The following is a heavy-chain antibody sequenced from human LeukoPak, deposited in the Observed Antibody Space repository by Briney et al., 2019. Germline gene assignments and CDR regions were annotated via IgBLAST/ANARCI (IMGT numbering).Heavy chain of an antibody. Sequence: SETLSLTCTVSGGSISSGSYYWSWIRQPAGKGLEWIGRIYTSGSTNYNPSLKSRVTISVDTSKNQFSLKLSSVTAADTAVYYCARARSWGKPDYFDYWGQGTLVTVSS. V-gene: IGHV4-61*02. CDR3: ARARSWGKPDYFDY. CDR1: GGSISSGSYY. J-gene: IGHJ4*02. D-gene: IGHD1-14*01. CDR2: IYTSGST.